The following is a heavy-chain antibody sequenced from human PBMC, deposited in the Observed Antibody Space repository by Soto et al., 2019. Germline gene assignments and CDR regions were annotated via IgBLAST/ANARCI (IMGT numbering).Heavy chain of an antibody. Sequence: GGSLRLSCAASGFSFSNYGMHWVRQAPGKGLEWVAVIWYDGSSKYYADSVKGRLTISRDNSKNTLYLQMNSLRAEDTAVYYCAKSSRSLGAISNFYYGMDVWGQGTTVTVSS. CDR3: AKSSRSLGAISNFYYGMDV. J-gene: IGHJ6*02. D-gene: IGHD1-26*01. V-gene: IGHV3-33*06. CDR2: IWYDGSSK. CDR1: GFSFSNYG.